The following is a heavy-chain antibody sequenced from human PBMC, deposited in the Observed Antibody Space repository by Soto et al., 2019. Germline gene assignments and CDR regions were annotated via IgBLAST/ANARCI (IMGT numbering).Heavy chain of an antibody. J-gene: IGHJ5*02. CDR1: GASISGFY. V-gene: IGHV4-4*07. D-gene: IGHD1-1*01. CDR2: IYATGTT. CDR3: VRDGTKTLRDWFDP. Sequence: SETLSLTCTVSGASISGFYWSWIRKSAGKGLEWIGRIYATGTTDYNPSLKSRVMMSVVTSKKQFSLKLRSVTAADTAVYYCVRDGTKTLRDWFDPWGQGISVTVSS.